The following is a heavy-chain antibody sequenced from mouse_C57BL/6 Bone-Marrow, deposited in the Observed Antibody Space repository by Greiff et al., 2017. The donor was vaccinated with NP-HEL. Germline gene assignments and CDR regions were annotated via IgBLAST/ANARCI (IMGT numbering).Heavy chain of an antibody. CDR1: GYTFTSYW. D-gene: IGHD2-3*01. CDR2: IYHYDSET. V-gene: IGHV1-61*01. CDR3: ARWRLLYYFDH. J-gene: IGHJ2*01. Sequence: QVQLQQSGAELVRPGSSVKLSCKASGYTFTSYWMAWVKQRPGQGLEWSGNIYHYDSETHYNQKFKDKATLTVDKSSSTAYMQLSSLTSEDSAFYYCARWRLLYYFDHRGQGTTLTVPS.